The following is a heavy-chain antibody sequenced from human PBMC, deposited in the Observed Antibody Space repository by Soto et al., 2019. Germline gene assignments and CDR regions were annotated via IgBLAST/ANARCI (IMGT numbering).Heavy chain of an antibody. J-gene: IGHJ6*02. CDR2: IWYDGSNK. Sequence: PGGSLKLSCAASGFTFSSYGMHWVRQAPGKGLEWVAVIWYDGSNKYYADSVKGRFTISRDNSKNTLYLQMNSLRAEDTAVYYCARAGLWFVADRYYYYGMDVWGQGTTVTVSS. CDR1: GFTFSSYG. V-gene: IGHV3-33*01. D-gene: IGHD3-10*01. CDR3: ARAGLWFVADRYYYYGMDV.